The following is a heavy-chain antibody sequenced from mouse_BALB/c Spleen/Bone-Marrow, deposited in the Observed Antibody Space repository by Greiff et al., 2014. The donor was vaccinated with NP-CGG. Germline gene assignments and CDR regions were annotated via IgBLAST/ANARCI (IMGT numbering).Heavy chain of an antibody. D-gene: IGHD1-1*01. J-gene: IGHJ4*01. Sequence: VQLQQSGAELAKPGASVKMSCKASGYTFTSYWMHWVKQRPGQGLEWIGYINPSTGYTEYNQKFKDKATLTADKSSSTAYMQLGSLTSEDSAVYYCARQITTVDYAMDYWGQGTSVTVSS. CDR2: INPSTGYT. CDR3: ARQITTVDYAMDY. CDR1: GYTFTSYW. V-gene: IGHV1-7*01.